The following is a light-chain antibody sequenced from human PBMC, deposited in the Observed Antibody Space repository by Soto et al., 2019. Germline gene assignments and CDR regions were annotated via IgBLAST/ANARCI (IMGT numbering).Light chain of an antibody. Sequence: QSALTQPASVSGSPGQSITISCTATTSDVGGYNYVSWYQQHPGKAPKLMIYDVSNRPSGVSNRFSGSKSGNTASLTISGRQAEDEADYYCSSYTSSSTLYVFGTGTKLTVL. J-gene: IGLJ1*01. CDR3: SSYTSSSTLYV. V-gene: IGLV2-14*01. CDR2: DVS. CDR1: TSDVGGYNY.